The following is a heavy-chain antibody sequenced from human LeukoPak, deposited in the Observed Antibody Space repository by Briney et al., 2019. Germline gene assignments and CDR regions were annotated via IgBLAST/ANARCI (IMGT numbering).Heavy chain of an antibody. D-gene: IGHD3-3*01. V-gene: IGHV4-59*01. Sequence: SETLSLTCTVSGGSISSYNWSWIRQPPGKGLEWIGYIYYSGSTNYNPSLKSRVTISVDTSKNQFSLKLSSVTAADTAVYYCARETLSDFWSGYYSWGQGTLVTVSS. J-gene: IGHJ4*02. CDR2: IYYSGST. CDR3: ARETLSDFWSGYYS. CDR1: GGSISSYN.